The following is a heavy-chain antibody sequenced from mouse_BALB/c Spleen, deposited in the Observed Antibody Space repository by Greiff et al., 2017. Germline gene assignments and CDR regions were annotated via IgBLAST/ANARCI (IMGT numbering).Heavy chain of an antibody. D-gene: IGHD4-1*01. CDR1: GFTFSSFG. CDR2: ISSGSSTI. Sequence: DVMLVESGGGLVQPGGSRKLSCAASGFTFSSFGMHWVRQAPEKGLEWVAYISSGSSTIYYADTVKGRFTISRDNPKNTLFLQMTSLRSEDTAMYYCARLLTGYWYFDVWGAGTTVTVSS. J-gene: IGHJ1*01. CDR3: ARLLTGYWYFDV. V-gene: IGHV5-17*02.